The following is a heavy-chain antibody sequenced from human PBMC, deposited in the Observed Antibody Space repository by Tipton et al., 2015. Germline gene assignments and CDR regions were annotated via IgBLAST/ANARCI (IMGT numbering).Heavy chain of an antibody. CDR3: ARPTSGAFDI. Sequence: TLSLTCTVSGGSISSYHWSWIRQPPGKGLEWIGYIYYSGSTNYNPSLKSRVTISVDTSKNQFSLKVTSMTAADTAVYYCARPTSGAFDIWGQGTMVTVSS. J-gene: IGHJ3*02. V-gene: IGHV4-59*08. D-gene: IGHD2-2*01. CDR2: IYYSGST. CDR1: GGSISSYH.